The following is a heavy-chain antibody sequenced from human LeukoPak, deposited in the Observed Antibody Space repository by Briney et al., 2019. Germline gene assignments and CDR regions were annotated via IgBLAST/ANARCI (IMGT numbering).Heavy chain of an antibody. Sequence: GVSLRLSCAASGFTFDNYPLHWVRQAPGKGLEWVSVISGDGDKTYYAASLRGRFTISRDNTKNSLFLQMNSLTTEDTAFYYCVKDIDTVGTNAFDIWGQGTMVTVSS. J-gene: IGHJ3*02. CDR2: ISGDGDKT. D-gene: IGHD2-8*02. CDR3: VKDIDTVGTNAFDI. CDR1: GFTFDNYP. V-gene: IGHV3-43*02.